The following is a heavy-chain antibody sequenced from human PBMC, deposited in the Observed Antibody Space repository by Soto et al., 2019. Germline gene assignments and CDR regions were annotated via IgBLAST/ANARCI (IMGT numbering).Heavy chain of an antibody. CDR3: ARDLPPIDY. J-gene: IGHJ4*02. V-gene: IGHV1-3*01. CDR2: INAANGIT. CDR1: GYTFTNYA. Sequence: ASVKVSCKASGYTFTNYAIHWVRQAPGQRLEWMAWINAANGITKSSQKFQGRVTFTRDTSASTAYMELSSLRSEDTAVYYCARDLPPIDYWGQGTLVTVS.